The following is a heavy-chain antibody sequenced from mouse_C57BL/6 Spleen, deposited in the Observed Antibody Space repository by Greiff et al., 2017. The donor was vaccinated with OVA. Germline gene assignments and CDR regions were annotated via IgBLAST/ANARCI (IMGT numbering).Heavy chain of an antibody. D-gene: IGHD1-1*01. CDR3: ARDSHYYGTLMDY. Sequence: EVHLVESGGGLVKPGGSLKLSCAASGFTFSSYAMSWVRQTPEKRLEWVATISDGGSYTYYPDNVKGRFTISRDNAKNNLYLQMSHLKSEDTAMYYCARDSHYYGTLMDYWGQGTSVTVSS. CDR2: ISDGGSYT. CDR1: GFTFSSYA. V-gene: IGHV5-4*01. J-gene: IGHJ4*01.